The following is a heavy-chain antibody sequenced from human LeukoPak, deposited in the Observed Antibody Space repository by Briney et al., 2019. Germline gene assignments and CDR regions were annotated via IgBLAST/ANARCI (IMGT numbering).Heavy chain of an antibody. D-gene: IGHD3-10*01. CDR3: AKDLWFGELIDRDV. CDR2: ISGSGGST. CDR1: GFTFSSYA. J-gene: IGHJ6*02. V-gene: IGHV3-23*01. Sequence: GGSLRLSCAASGFTFSSYAMSWVRQAPGKGLEWVSAISGSGGSTYYADSVKGRFTISRDTSKNTLYLQMNSLRADDTAVYYCAKDLWFGELIDRDVWGQGTMVTVSS.